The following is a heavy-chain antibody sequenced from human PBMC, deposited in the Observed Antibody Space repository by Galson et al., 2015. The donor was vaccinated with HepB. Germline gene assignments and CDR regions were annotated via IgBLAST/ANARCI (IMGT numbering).Heavy chain of an antibody. J-gene: IGHJ6*02. Sequence: SLRLSCAASGFTLSTYAMHWVRQAPSKGLEWVAVVSYDGSKKYYADSVKGRFTISRDNSKNTLFLQMNSPRTEDTAVYYCARAGGMDIWGQGTTVTVSS. CDR3: ARAGGMDI. CDR1: GFTLSTYA. V-gene: IGHV3-30-3*01. CDR2: VSYDGSKK.